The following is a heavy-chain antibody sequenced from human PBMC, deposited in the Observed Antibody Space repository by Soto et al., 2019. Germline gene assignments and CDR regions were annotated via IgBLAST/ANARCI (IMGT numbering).Heavy chain of an antibody. CDR3: ARESSDWSAVDY. V-gene: IGHV3-13*05. Sequence: EVQLVESGGGLVQPGGSLRLSCAASGFTFSRYDMHWVRQGTGKGLEWVSGIDTTGAPYYSGSVKGRFTISRENAKNSLFLGMDSLSPGDTAVYYCARESSDWSAVDYWGQGTLVTVSS. CDR1: GFTFSRYD. J-gene: IGHJ4*02. D-gene: IGHD6-19*01. CDR2: IDTTGAP.